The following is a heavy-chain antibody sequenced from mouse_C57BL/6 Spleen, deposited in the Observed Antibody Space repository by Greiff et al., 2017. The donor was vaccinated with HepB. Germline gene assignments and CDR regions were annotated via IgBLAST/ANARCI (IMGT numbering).Heavy chain of an antibody. Sequence: VQLQQPGAELVKPGASVKLSCKASGYTFPSYWMHWVTQRHGRGLEWIGRIDPNSGGTKYNEKFKSKATLTVDKPSSPAYMQLSSLTSEYSAVYYCARGGILDWYFHVWGTGTTVSVSS. CDR2: IDPNSGGT. CDR1: GYTFPSYW. J-gene: IGHJ1*03. CDR3: ARGGILDWYFHV. V-gene: IGHV1-72*01.